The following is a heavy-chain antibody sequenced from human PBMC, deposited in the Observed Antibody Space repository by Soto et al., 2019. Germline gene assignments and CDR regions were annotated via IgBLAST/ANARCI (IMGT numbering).Heavy chain of an antibody. J-gene: IGHJ6*02. CDR2: IIPISETT. Sequence: QVQLVQSGAEVKKPGSSVKVSCKASGGTFSSYAISWVRQAPGQGLEWMGGIIPISETTNYAQKFQGRVTITADEYKSPGYMELRRLRSEDTAVYYCARSQGSSTSLEIYYYYSYGMDVWGQGTTVTVSS. V-gene: IGHV1-69*01. D-gene: IGHD2-2*01. CDR1: GGTFSSYA. CDR3: ARSQGSSTSLEIYYYYSYGMDV.